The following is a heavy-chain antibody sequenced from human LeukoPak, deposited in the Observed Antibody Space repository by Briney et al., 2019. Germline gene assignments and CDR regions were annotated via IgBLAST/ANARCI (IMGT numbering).Heavy chain of an antibody. J-gene: IGHJ6*02. CDR1: GDSVSSNSAA. V-gene: IGHV6-1*01. D-gene: IGHD2-15*01. CDR3: ASLGYWGDWGFVDV. Sequence: SQTLSLTCAISGDSVSSNSAAWNWIRQSPSRGLEWLGRTYYRYKWYNDYAVSVKSRITINPDTSKNQFSLQLNSVTPEDTAVYYCASLGYWGDWGFVDVWGQGTTVTVSS. CDR2: TYYRYKWYN.